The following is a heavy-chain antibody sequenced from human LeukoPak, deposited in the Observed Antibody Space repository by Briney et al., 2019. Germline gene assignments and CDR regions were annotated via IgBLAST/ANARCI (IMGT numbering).Heavy chain of an antibody. V-gene: IGHV1-18*01. CDR3: ARFRRNCGGDCYENAFDI. D-gene: IGHD2-21*02. Sequence: RASVKVSCKASGYTFTSYGISWVRQAPGQGLEWMGWISAYNGNTNYAQKLQGRVTMTTDTSTSTAYMELRSLRSDDTAVYYCARFRRNCGGDCYENAFDIWGQGTMATVSS. CDR1: GYTFTSYG. J-gene: IGHJ3*02. CDR2: ISAYNGNT.